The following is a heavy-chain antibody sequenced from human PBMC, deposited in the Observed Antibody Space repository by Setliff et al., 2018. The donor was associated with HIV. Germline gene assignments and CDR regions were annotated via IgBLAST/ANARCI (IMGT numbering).Heavy chain of an antibody. Sequence: PSETLSLTCTVSGGSISSTSYYWGRIRQPPGTGLEWIGSISSSGNTYYNPSLTSRVTMSTDTPNNRFALKLTSVTAADTAVYYCAKRAVQDGTVTSSNWFESWGQGTLVTVSS. J-gene: IGHJ5*01. CDR3: AKRAVQDGTVTSSNWFES. D-gene: IGHD1-7*01. CDR1: GGSISSTSYY. V-gene: IGHV4-39*06. CDR2: ISSSGNT.